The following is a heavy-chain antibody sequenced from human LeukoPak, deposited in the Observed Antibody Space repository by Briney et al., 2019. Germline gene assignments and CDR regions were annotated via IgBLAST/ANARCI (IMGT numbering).Heavy chain of an antibody. CDR2: IYWDGDK. CDR1: GFSLSTSGVG. D-gene: IGHD6-19*01. CDR3: ALTKYTSTTPGWFDP. V-gene: IGHV2-5*02. J-gene: IGHJ5*02. Sequence: SGPTLVKPTQTLTLTCTFSGFSLSTSGVGVGWIRQPPGKALEWLALIYWDGDKRYSPSLKSRLSITKDTSKNQVVLTMTNVDPVDTATYYCALTKYTSTTPGWFDPWGQGTLVTVSS.